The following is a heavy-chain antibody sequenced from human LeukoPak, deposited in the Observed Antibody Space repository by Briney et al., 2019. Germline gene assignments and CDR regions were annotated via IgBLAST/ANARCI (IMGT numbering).Heavy chain of an antibody. Sequence: GGSLRLSCAASGFTFSSYAMSWVRQAPGKGLEWVSAISGSGGSTYYADSVKGRFTISRDNSKNTLYLQMNSLRAEDTAVYYCAKDQNPVRGVTQLDYWGQGTLVTVSS. V-gene: IGHV3-23*01. D-gene: IGHD3-10*01. CDR3: AKDQNPVRGVTQLDY. J-gene: IGHJ4*02. CDR2: ISGSGGST. CDR1: GFTFSSYA.